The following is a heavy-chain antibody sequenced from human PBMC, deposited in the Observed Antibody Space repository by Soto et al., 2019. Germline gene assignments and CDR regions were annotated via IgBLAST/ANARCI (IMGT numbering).Heavy chain of an antibody. D-gene: IGHD5-18*01. CDR3: ASGYSFGLFDY. V-gene: IGHV1-69*02. CDR2: IIVVLDIA. Sequence: QVQLVQSEAEVKKPGSSVKVSCKASGGAFSSYTLSWVRQAPGQGLEWMGRIIVVLDIANYAQTFQGRVTITADKSTSTTYMELNGLTSDDTAMYYCASGYSFGLFDYWGQGTVLTVSS. J-gene: IGHJ4*02. CDR1: GGAFSSYT.